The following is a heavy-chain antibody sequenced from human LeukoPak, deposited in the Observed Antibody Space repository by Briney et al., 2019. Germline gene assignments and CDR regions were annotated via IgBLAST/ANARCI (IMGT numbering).Heavy chain of an antibody. CDR1: GLTFSIYE. V-gene: IGHV3-48*03. CDR3: ARDYGDYLDY. D-gene: IGHD4-17*01. J-gene: IGHJ4*02. CDR2: ISSSGSTI. Sequence: GGSLRLSWAASGLTFSIYEMNWVRQAAGKGLEWVSYISSSGSTIYYADSVNRRFTISRDNAKNPLYLQMNSLTAEDTAVYYCARDYGDYLDYWGQGTLVTVSS.